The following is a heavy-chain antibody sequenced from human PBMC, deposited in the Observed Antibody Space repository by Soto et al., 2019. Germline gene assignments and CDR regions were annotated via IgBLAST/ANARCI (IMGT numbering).Heavy chain of an antibody. CDR2: ISYDGSNK. D-gene: IGHD2-15*01. Sequence: QVQLVESGGGVVQPGRSLRLSCAASGFTFSSYGMHWVRQAPGKGLEWVAVISYDGSNKYYADSVKGRFTISRDNSKNTLYLQMNSLRAEDTAVYYCANGGYCSGGSCPDAFDIWGQGTMVTVSS. V-gene: IGHV3-30*18. J-gene: IGHJ3*02. CDR1: GFTFSSYG. CDR3: ANGGYCSGGSCPDAFDI.